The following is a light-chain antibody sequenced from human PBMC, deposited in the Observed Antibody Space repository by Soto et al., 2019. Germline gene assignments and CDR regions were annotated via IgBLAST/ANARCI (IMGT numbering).Light chain of an antibody. CDR2: EVS. Sequence: QSALTQPAPVSGSPGQSITISCTGSSSDVGSYNVVSWYQQHPGKAPKLMIYEVSKRPSGVSNRFSGSKSGNTASLTISGLQAEDDGDYYCCSYAGSSTCEWVFGGGTKLTVL. V-gene: IGLV2-23*02. CDR3: CSYAGSSTCEWV. J-gene: IGLJ3*02. CDR1: SSDVGSYNV.